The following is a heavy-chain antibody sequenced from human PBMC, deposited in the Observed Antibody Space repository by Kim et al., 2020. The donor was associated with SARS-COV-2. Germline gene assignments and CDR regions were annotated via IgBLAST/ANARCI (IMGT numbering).Heavy chain of an antibody. J-gene: IGHJ6*02. CDR1: GFTFDDYT. V-gene: IGHV3-43*01. Sequence: GGSLRLSCAASGFTFDDYTMHWVRQAPGKGLEWVSLISWDGGSTYYADSVKGRFTISRDNSKNSLYLQMNSLRTEDTALYYCAKGGNYYYGMDVWGQGTTVTVSS. D-gene: IGHD3-16*01. CDR2: ISWDGGST. CDR3: AKGGNYYYGMDV.